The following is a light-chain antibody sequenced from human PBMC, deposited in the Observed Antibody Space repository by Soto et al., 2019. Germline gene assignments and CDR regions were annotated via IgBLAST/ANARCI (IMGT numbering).Light chain of an antibody. J-gene: IGKJ1*01. CDR3: QQYNNWPQT. V-gene: IGKV3-15*01. CDR1: QSVSSN. CDR2: GAS. Sequence: EIVMMQSPATLSVSPGERATLSCRASQSVSSNLAWYQQKPGQAPRLLIYGASTRATGIPARFSGSWSGTEFNLTISSLQSEDFAVYYCQQYNNWPQTFGQGTKVEIK.